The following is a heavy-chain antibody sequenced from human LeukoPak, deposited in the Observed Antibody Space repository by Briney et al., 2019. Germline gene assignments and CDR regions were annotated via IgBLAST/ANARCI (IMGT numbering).Heavy chain of an antibody. Sequence: PGGSLRLSCAASGFTFSNYAVHWVRQVPGKGPEYVSVISGNGGSTYYANSVKGRFTISRDNSKNTLYLQMGSLTVEDMAVYYCAREVRQWLVDYWGQGTLVTVSS. CDR1: GFTFSNYA. D-gene: IGHD6-19*01. CDR2: ISGNGGST. CDR3: AREVRQWLVDY. V-gene: IGHV3-64*01. J-gene: IGHJ4*02.